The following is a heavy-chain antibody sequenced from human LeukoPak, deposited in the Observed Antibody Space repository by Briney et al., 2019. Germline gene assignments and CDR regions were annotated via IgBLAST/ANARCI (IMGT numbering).Heavy chain of an antibody. CDR3: ATFLAVIAARDSLYFQH. J-gene: IGHJ1*01. Sequence: GGSLRLSCGASGFTFSKYAMSWVRQAPGKGLEWVSGVSGSGGVTYYADSVKGRFTITRDNSKNTLHLQMNSLRAEDTAVYYCATFLAVIAARDSLYFQHWGQGTLVSVSS. V-gene: IGHV3-23*01. CDR2: VSGSGGVT. D-gene: IGHD6-6*01. CDR1: GFTFSKYA.